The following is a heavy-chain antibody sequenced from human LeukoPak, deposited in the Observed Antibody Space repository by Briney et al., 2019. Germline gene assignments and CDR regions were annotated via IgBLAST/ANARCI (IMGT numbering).Heavy chain of an antibody. D-gene: IGHD3-10*01. CDR2: ISSSGSII. CDR3: AKEGAYFGSGSYIGHYMGV. Sequence: GGSLRLSCAASGFTFSDYYMSWIRQAPGKGLEWVSYISSSGSIIYYADSVKGRFTISRDNSKNTLSPQMNSLRAEDAAVYYCAKEGAYFGSGSYIGHYMGVWGKGTTVTVSS. CDR1: GFTFSDYY. J-gene: IGHJ6*03. V-gene: IGHV3-11*04.